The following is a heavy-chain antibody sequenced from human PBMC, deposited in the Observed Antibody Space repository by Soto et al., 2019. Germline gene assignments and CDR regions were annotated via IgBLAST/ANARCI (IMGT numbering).Heavy chain of an antibody. CDR1: GGSFSGYY. CDR2: INHSGST. Sequence: QVQLQQWGAGLLKPSETLSLTCAVYGGSFSGYYWSWIRQPPGKGLEWIGEINHSGSTNYNPSLKSRATISVDTSKTQYSLKLSSVTAADTAVYYCARGPYCSSTSCYAGALGYWGQGTLVTVSS. CDR3: ARGPYCSSTSCYAGALGY. J-gene: IGHJ4*02. D-gene: IGHD2-2*01. V-gene: IGHV4-34*01.